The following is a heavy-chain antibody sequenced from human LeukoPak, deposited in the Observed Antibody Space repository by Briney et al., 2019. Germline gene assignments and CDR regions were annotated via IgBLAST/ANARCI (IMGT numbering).Heavy chain of an antibody. CDR2: IWYDGGDK. CDR3: ARDPNFTHFDY. V-gene: IGHV3-33*01. CDR1: GFTFISYG. J-gene: IGHJ4*02. Sequence: PGRSLRLSCAASGFTFISYGMHWVRQAPGKGLEWLAVIWYDGGDKYYADSVKGRFTISRDNSKNTLYLQMNSLRDEDTAVYYCARDPNFTHFDYWGQGTLVIVSS. D-gene: IGHD3-3*01.